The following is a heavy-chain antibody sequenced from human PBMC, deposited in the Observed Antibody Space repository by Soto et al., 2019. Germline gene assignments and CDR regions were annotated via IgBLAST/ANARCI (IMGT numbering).Heavy chain of an antibody. CDR1: GGSISSSNW. V-gene: IGHV4-4*02. J-gene: IGHJ5*01. CDR3: ASTGGDWNDSYNWFDY. CDR2: IYHSGST. Sequence: SETLSLTCAVSGGSISSSNWWSWVRQPPGKGLEWIGEIYHSGSTNYNPSLKSRVTISVDKSKNQFSLKLSSVTAADTAVYYCASTGGDWNDSYNWFDYWGQGTRVTVSS. D-gene: IGHD1-1*01.